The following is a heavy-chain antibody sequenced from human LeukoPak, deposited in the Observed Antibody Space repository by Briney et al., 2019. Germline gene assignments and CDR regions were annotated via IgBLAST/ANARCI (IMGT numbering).Heavy chain of an antibody. CDR1: GFTFSSYA. CDR2: ISYDGSNK. Sequence: GRSLRLSCAASGFTFSSYAMHWVRQAPGKGLEWVAVISYDGSNKYYADSVKGRFTISRDNSKNTLYQQMNSLRAEDTAVYYCARGWTPDIAAAGTEDFQHWGQGTLVTVSS. D-gene: IGHD6-13*01. J-gene: IGHJ1*01. V-gene: IGHV3-30*01. CDR3: ARGWTPDIAAAGTEDFQH.